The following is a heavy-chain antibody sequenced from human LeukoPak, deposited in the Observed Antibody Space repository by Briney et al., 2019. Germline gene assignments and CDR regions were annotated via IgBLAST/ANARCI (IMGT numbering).Heavy chain of an antibody. D-gene: IGHD3-22*01. Sequence: PSETLSLTCTVSGGSISSSSYYWGWIRQPPGKGLEWIGSIYYSGSTYYNPSLKSRVTISVDTSKNQFSLKLSSVTAADTAVYYCARDRGSSGYPISDWGQGTLVTVSS. CDR1: GGSISSSSYY. J-gene: IGHJ4*02. V-gene: IGHV4-39*07. CDR2: IYYSGST. CDR3: ARDRGSSGYPISD.